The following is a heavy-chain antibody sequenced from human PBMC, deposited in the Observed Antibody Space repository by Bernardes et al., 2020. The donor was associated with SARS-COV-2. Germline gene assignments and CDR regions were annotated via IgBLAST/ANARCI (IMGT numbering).Heavy chain of an antibody. CDR2: IYSGGST. J-gene: IGHJ4*02. V-gene: IGHV3-53*01. Sequence: GGSLRLSCVASGFTVSSNYMSWVRQAPGKGLEWVSVIYSGGSTKYADSVKGRFTISRDNSKNTLYLQMNSLRAEDTAVYYCARLTDGNYYNYWGQGTLVTVSS. D-gene: IGHD1-26*01. CDR1: GFTVSSNY. CDR3: ARLTDGNYYNY.